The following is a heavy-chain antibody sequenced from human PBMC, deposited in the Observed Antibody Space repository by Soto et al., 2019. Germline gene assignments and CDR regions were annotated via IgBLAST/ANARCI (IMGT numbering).Heavy chain of an antibody. CDR1: GYKFGSAW. D-gene: IGHD3-3*02. CDR2: IKPGTSDI. CDR3: ARKLSHICDC. Sequence: PGESLKISCKGVGYKFGSAWIGWVRQMPGKGLEWMGIIKPGTSDIRYSPSCRGHVTISADEAVSTAYLQWSSLKASDTAMYYCARKLSHICDCCGQGTLGT. V-gene: IGHV5-51*01. J-gene: IGHJ4*02.